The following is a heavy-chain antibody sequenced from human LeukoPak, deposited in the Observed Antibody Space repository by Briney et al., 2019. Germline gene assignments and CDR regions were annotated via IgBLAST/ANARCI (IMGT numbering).Heavy chain of an antibody. Sequence: GGSLRLSCAASGFTFSRYWMTWVRQAPGKGLEWVANIKQGGSEKYYVDSVKGRFTISRDNAENSLYLQMNSLRVEDTAVYYCARATYYYDFWGQGTLVTVSS. J-gene: IGHJ4*02. CDR2: IKQGGSEK. CDR3: ARATYYYDF. V-gene: IGHV3-7*01. CDR1: GFTFSRYW.